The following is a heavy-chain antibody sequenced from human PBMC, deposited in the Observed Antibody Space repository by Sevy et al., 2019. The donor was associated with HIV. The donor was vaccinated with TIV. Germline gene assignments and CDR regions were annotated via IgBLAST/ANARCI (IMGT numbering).Heavy chain of an antibody. J-gene: IGHJ4*02. CDR3: TRGRYTYVPFDY. V-gene: IGHV3-49*03. D-gene: IGHD3-10*02. CDR1: GFTFGDYA. Sequence: GGSLRLSCTASGFTFGDYAMNWFRLAPGKGLEWVGFTRTKAYGGTTEYAASVKGRFTISRDDSKSIAYLQMNSLKTEDTAVYYCTRGRYTYVPFDYWGQGTLVTVSS. CDR2: TRTKAYGGTT.